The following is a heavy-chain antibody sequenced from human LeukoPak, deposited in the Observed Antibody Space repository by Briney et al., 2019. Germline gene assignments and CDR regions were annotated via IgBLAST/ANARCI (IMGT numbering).Heavy chain of an antibody. Sequence: GGSLRLSCAASGFTFDRYTIHWVRQTPGKGLEWVSLINRRGHTFYADSVKGRFTISRDNSRNSVFLQMNSLRPEDTALYHCAKEVDCPSDCLFFHSWGQGTLVTVSS. CDR2: INRRGHT. CDR3: AKEVDCPSDCLFFHS. V-gene: IGHV3-43*01. D-gene: IGHD2-21*02. J-gene: IGHJ4*02. CDR1: GFTFDRYT.